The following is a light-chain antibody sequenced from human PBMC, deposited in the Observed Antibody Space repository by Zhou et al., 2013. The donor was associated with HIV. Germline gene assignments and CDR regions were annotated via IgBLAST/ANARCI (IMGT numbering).Light chain of an antibody. V-gene: IGKV1-5*03. J-gene: IGKJ2*01. Sequence: DIQMTQSPSTLSASVGDRVTMTCRASQSMSTWLAWYQQKPGTAPKLLIYKASSLESGVPSRFSGSGSGTEFTLTISSLQPDDFATYYCQQYNSYSTFGQGTKLEIK. CDR3: QQYNSYST. CDR1: QSMSTW. CDR2: KAS.